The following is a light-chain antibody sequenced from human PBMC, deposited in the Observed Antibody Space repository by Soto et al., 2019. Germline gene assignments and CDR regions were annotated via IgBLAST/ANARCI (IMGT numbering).Light chain of an antibody. J-gene: IGKJ4*01. CDR1: QSVSSSY. CDR2: GAS. V-gene: IGKV3-20*01. CDR3: QQYNNWPPLT. Sequence: IVLTQSPGTLSLTPGERATLSCRARQSVSSSYLAWYQQKPGQAPRLLIYGASSRATGIPDRFSGSGSGTDFTLTISRLEPEDFAVYYCQQYNNWPPLTFGGRTKVDIK.